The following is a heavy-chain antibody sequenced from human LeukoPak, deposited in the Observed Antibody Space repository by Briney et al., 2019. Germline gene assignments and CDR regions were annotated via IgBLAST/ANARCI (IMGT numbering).Heavy chain of an antibody. J-gene: IGHJ4*02. Sequence: GGSLRLSCAASGFTFSSYNMKWVRQAPGKGLEWVSLINENGDIAYYGDSVRGRFTVSRDNAKNSLYLQMNSLTTEDTALYYCAKARWEPNFDYWGQGTLVTVSS. V-gene: IGHV3-43*02. CDR3: AKARWEPNFDY. D-gene: IGHD1-26*01. CDR1: GFTFSSYN. CDR2: INENGDIA.